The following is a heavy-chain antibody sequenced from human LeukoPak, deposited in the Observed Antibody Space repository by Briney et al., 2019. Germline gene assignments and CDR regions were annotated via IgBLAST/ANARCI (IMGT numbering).Heavy chain of an antibody. CDR3: AKVQAYCGGDCNHPLDY. D-gene: IGHD2-21*02. V-gene: IGHV3-23*01. J-gene: IGHJ4*02. Sequence: PGGSLRLSCAASGFTFTRFGMSWVRQAPGKGLKWVSAISGSGGSAYYADSVKGRFTISRDNSKNTLYLQMNSLRAEDTAVYYCAKVQAYCGGDCNHPLDYWGQGTLVTVSS. CDR1: GFTFTRFG. CDR2: ISGSGGSA.